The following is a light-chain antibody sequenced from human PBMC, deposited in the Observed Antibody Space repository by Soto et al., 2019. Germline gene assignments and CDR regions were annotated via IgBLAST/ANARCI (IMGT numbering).Light chain of an antibody. CDR3: QQYGSSQT. J-gene: IGKJ3*01. Sequence: EIVLTQSPGTLSLSPGERATLSCRASQSVSSSYLAWYQQKPGQAPRLLIYGASSRATGIPDRFSGSGSGTDFTLTISRLEPEDFAVYYCQQYGSSQTCGPGTKVDIK. V-gene: IGKV3-20*01. CDR1: QSVSSSY. CDR2: GAS.